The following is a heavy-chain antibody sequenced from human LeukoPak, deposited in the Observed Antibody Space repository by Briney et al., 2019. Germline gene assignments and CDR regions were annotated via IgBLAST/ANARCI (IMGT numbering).Heavy chain of an antibody. CDR1: GGSISSYY. J-gene: IGHJ5*02. V-gene: IGHV4-4*07. D-gene: IGHD5-12*01. Sequence: SETLSLTCTVSGGSISSYYWSWIRQPAGQGLEWIGRIYASGSTRYNPSLKSRVTMSVDTSKNQFSLKLTSVTAADTAVYFCARGLAAAYDYNWFDPWGQGTLVSVSS. CDR2: IYASGST. CDR3: ARGLAAAYDYNWFDP.